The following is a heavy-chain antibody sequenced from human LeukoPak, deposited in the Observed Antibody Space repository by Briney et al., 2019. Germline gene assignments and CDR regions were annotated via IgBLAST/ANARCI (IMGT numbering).Heavy chain of an antibody. J-gene: IGHJ4*02. CDR2: ILYDGSNQ. Sequence: GGSQTLACAASGFTFSSYAIHWVRQDPGKGLEWLGIILYDGSNQDYADSVKGRFTISRDNSKNTLYLQMNSLRGEDTAVYYCARDYGSRLTKGYYLDYSGQGTLVTVSS. CDR1: GFTFSSYA. V-gene: IGHV3-30*04. CDR3: ARDYGSRLTKGYYLDY. D-gene: IGHD3-10*01.